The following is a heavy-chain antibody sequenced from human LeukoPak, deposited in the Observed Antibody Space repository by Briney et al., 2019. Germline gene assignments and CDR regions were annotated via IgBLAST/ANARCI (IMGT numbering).Heavy chain of an antibody. V-gene: IGHV1-69*13. Sequence: GASVHVSCKASGGTFISYAISWVRQAPGQGLEWMGGIIPIFGTANYAQKFQGRVTITADESTSTAYMELRSLRSDDTAVYYCARDGGSSWYYYYYGMDVWGQGTTVTVSS. J-gene: IGHJ6*02. D-gene: IGHD6-13*01. CDR1: GGTFISYA. CDR2: IIPIFGTA. CDR3: ARDGGSSWYYYYYGMDV.